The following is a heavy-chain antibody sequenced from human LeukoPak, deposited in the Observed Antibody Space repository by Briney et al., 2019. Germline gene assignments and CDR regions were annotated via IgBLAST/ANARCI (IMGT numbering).Heavy chain of an antibody. Sequence: PGGSLRLSCAASGFTFSSYSMNWVRQAPGKGLEWVSYISSSSSTIYYTDSVKGRFTISGDNAKNSLYLQMNSLRAEDTAVYYCAREPNGYNSSPFDYWGQGTLVTVSS. CDR1: GFTFSSYS. CDR2: ISSSSSTI. D-gene: IGHD6-13*01. CDR3: AREPNGYNSSPFDY. V-gene: IGHV3-48*04. J-gene: IGHJ4*02.